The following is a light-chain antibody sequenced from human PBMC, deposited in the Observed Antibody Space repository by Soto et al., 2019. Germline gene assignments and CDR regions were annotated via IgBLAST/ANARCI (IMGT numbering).Light chain of an antibody. CDR2: MNT. CDR1: SSNIGSNF. J-gene: IGLJ3*02. V-gene: IGLV1-47*01. Sequence: QSVLTQPPSASGTPGQRVTISCSGSSSNIGSNFVYWYQQLPGTAPKLLIYMNTQRPSGVPDRFSGSKSGTSASLAISGLRSEDEADYYCAAWDDSLSANWVFGGGTKLTVL. CDR3: AAWDDSLSANWV.